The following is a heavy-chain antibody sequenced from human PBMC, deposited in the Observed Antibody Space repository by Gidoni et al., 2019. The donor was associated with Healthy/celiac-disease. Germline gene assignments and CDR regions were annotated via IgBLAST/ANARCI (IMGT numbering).Heavy chain of an antibody. CDR2: ISWNSASI. D-gene: IGHD3-10*01. Sequence: EVQLVESGVGLVQRGRSLSICCSASGVTFDDYAMHWVRQAPGKGLEWVSGISWNSASIGYADSVKGRFTISRDNAKNSLYLQMNSLRAEDTALSSCAKDRSRGVKDAFDIWGQGTMVTVSS. CDR3: AKDRSRGVKDAFDI. CDR1: GVTFDDYA. V-gene: IGHV3-9*01. J-gene: IGHJ3*02.